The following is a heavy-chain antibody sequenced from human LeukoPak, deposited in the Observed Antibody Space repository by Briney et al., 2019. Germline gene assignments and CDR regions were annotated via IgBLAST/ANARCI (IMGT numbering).Heavy chain of an antibody. CDR3: ARDGATAATIDN. Sequence: GGSLRLSCAASGLTFSGYDMHWVRQAPGKGPEWVAVMSYGGQNERYADSVKGRFTISRDNSKNTQYLQMSSLRGDDTAVYYCARDGATAATIDNWGQGILVTVSS. CDR1: GLTFSGYD. V-gene: IGHV3-30*03. J-gene: IGHJ4*02. D-gene: IGHD6-13*01. CDR2: MSYGGQNE.